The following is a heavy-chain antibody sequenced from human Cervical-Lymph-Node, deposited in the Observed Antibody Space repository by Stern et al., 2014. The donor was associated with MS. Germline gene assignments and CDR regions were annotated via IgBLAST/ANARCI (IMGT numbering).Heavy chain of an antibody. D-gene: IGHD3-10*01. CDR3: AKWSVGSGSSS. V-gene: IGHV1-3*01. J-gene: IGHJ4*02. CDR1: GYTFTSYP. CDR2: INVGNGNT. Sequence: VHLVESGAEVKKPGALVRVSCKPSGYTFTSYPLHWVRQAPGQRPEWMGWINVGNGNTKSSQEFQDRVNITWDTSTSTTYLELTSLMSEDTAVYFCAKWSVGSGSSSWGQGTLVTVSS.